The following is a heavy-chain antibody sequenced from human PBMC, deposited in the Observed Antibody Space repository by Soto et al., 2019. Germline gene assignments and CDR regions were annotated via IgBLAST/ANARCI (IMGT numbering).Heavy chain of an antibody. V-gene: IGHV3-74*01. CDR3: GCHLIPH. CDR1: GFTLSSYW. D-gene: IGHD2-21*01. Sequence: EEQLVLSGGGLVQPGGSLRLSCAASGFTLSSYWMHWVRQAPGKGLEWVSRISNDERTISYADSVKGRFTISRDNAKNTVYLQMNNLRAEDTAMYYCGCHLIPHWGQGTLVSVSS. J-gene: IGHJ4*02. CDR2: ISNDERTI.